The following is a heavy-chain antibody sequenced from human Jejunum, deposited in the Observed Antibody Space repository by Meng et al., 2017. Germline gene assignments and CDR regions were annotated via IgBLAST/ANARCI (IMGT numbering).Heavy chain of an antibody. D-gene: IGHD3-10*01. V-gene: IGHV3-23*01. Sequence: GESLKISCAASGFTFSSHAVSWVRQAPGKGLEWVSAISGGSDSTYYAESVRGRFTISRDNSKNTLFLQMNSLRAEDTAVYYCAKDSSLWFGILVNYFGDWGQGTLVTVSS. CDR1: GFTFSSHA. J-gene: IGHJ4*02. CDR2: ISGGSDST. CDR3: AKDSSLWFGILVNYFGD.